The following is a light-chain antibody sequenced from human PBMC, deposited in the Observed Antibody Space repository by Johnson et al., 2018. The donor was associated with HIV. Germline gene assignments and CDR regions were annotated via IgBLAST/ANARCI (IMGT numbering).Light chain of an antibody. J-gene: IGLJ1*01. CDR2: DNN. CDR3: GTWDSSLSVGGV. Sequence: QSVLTQPPSVSSAPGQKVTISCSGSSSNIGNNYVSWYQQLPGTAPKLLIYDNNKRPSGIPDRFSGSKSGTSATLGITGLQTGDEADYYCGTWDSSLSVGGVLGTGTQVTVL. CDR1: SSNIGNNY. V-gene: IGLV1-51*01.